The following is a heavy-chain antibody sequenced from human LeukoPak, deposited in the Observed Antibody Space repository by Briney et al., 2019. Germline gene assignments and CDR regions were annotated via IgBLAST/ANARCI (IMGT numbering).Heavy chain of an antibody. J-gene: IGHJ4*02. CDR1: GVSVSSHY. D-gene: IGHD3-16*01. CDR3: ARSSDYEIYFDY. V-gene: IGHV4-59*02. CDR2: IYYSGGT. Sequence: SETLSLTCTVSGVSVSSHYWSWIRQPPGKGLEWIGYIYYSGGTNYNPSLKSRVTMSVDTSKNQFSLKLNSVTAADTAVYYCARSSDYEIYFDYWGQGTLVAVSS.